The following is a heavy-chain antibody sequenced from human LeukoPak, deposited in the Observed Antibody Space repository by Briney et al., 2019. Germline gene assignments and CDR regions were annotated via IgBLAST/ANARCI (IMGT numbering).Heavy chain of an antibody. V-gene: IGHV3-30*04. Sequence: PGRSLRLSCAASGFTFSSYAMHWVRQAPGKGLEWVAVISKDGSNKYYADSVKGRFTISRDNSKNTLYLQMNSLRVEDTAVYYCAKDRLGHGLGEIDIWGQGTMVTVSS. CDR2: ISKDGSNK. D-gene: IGHD3-16*01. CDR3: AKDRLGHGLGEIDI. CDR1: GFTFSSYA. J-gene: IGHJ3*02.